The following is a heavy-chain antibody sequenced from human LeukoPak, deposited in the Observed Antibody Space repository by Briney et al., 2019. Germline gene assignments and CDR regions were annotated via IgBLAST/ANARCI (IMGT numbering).Heavy chain of an antibody. CDR2: INHSGST. D-gene: IGHD1-26*01. Sequence: PSETLSLTCAVYGGPFSGYYWSWIRQPPGKGLEWIGGINHSGSTNYNPSLKSRVTISVDTSKNQFSLKLSSATAADTAVYYCARPKRYSGSYELWGQGTLVTVSS. V-gene: IGHV4-34*01. CDR1: GGPFSGYY. J-gene: IGHJ4*02. CDR3: ARPKRYSGSYEL.